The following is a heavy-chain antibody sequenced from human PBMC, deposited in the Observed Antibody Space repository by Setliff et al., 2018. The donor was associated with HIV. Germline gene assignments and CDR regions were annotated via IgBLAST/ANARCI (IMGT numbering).Heavy chain of an antibody. D-gene: IGHD3-22*01. CDR2: MSHSGST. CDR1: GIIFSSYA. CDR3: ARNPHYFDRSGYYSWFYFDY. V-gene: IGHV4-39*07. Sequence: SETLSLRLSCEVSGIIFSSYAMSWVRQPPGKGLEWIGSMSHSGSTLYNPSLKSRVTISVDTSNNHLSLKLRSVTAADTAVYYCARNPHYFDRSGYYSWFYFDYWGQGTLVTVSS. J-gene: IGHJ4*02.